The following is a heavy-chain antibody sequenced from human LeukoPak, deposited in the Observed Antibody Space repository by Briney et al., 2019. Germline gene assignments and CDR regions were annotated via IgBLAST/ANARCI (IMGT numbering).Heavy chain of an antibody. Sequence: GGTLRLSCAASGFTFSSYGMSWVRQAPGKGLEWVSAISGSGGSTYYADSVKGRFTISRDNSKNTLYLQMNSLRAEDTAVYYCAKDGRDSYGYGDFDSWGQGTLVTVSS. V-gene: IGHV3-23*01. D-gene: IGHD5-18*01. CDR1: GFTFSSYG. J-gene: IGHJ4*02. CDR2: ISGSGGST. CDR3: AKDGRDSYGYGDFDS.